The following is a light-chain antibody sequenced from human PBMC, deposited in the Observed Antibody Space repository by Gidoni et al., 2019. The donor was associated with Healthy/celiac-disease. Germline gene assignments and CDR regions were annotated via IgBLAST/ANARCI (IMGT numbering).Light chain of an antibody. CDR3: SSYTSSSTLVV. V-gene: IGLV2-14*01. Sequence: SALTHPASVSGSPGQSITIPCTGTSSDVGGYNYVSWYQQHPGKAPKLMIYEVSNRPSGVSNRFSGSKSGNTASLTISGLQAEDEADYYCSSYTSSSTLVVFGGGTKLTVL. CDR1: SSDVGGYNY. CDR2: EVS. J-gene: IGLJ2*01.